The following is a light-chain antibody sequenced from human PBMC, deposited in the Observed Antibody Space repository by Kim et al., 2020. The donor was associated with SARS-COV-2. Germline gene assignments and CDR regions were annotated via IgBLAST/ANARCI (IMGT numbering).Light chain of an antibody. J-gene: IGLJ3*02. CDR1: KLGDKY. CDR3: QAWDSSFWV. V-gene: IGLV3-1*01. Sequence: SYELTQPPSVSVSPGQTASITCSGDKLGDKYACWYQQKPGQPPVLVIYQDSKRPSGIPERFSGSNSGNTATLTISGTQAMDEADYYCQAWDSSFWVFGGG. CDR2: QDS.